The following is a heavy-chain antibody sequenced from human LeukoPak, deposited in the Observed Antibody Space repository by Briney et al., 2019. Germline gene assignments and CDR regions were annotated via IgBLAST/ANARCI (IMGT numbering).Heavy chain of an antibody. CDR1: GFTFSSYG. CDR2: IWYDGSDK. J-gene: IGHJ4*02. D-gene: IGHD6-13*01. V-gene: IGHV3-33*01. Sequence: GRSLRLSCAASGFTFSSYGMHWVRQAPGKGLEWVAIIWYDGSDKYYADSVKGRFTISRDNSKNTLYLQMNSLRAEDTAVYYCARDIGAARYFDYWGQGTQVTVSS. CDR3: ARDIGAARYFDY.